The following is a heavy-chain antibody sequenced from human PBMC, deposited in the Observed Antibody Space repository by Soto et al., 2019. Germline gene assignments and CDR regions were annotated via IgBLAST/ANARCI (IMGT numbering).Heavy chain of an antibody. J-gene: IGHJ5*02. CDR1: GYTFTSYG. D-gene: IGHD1-20*01. CDR3: ARKKYNWNQAFDP. Sequence: ASVKVCCEASGYTFTSYGISWVRQAPGQGLEWMGWISAYNGNTNYAQKLQGRVTMTTDTSTSTAYMELRSLRSDDTAVYYCARKKYNWNQAFDPWGQGTLVTVSS. CDR2: ISAYNGNT. V-gene: IGHV1-18*01.